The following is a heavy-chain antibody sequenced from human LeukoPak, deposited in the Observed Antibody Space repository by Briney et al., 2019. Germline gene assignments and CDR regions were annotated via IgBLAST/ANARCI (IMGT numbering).Heavy chain of an antibody. CDR2: ISTYKSNT. V-gene: IGHV1-18*01. D-gene: IGHD3-10*01. J-gene: IGHJ4*02. CDR1: GYTFTSYG. CDR3: ARDPIWFGRLYYFDS. Sequence: ASVKVSCKASGYTFTSYGISWVRQAPGQGLEWMGWISTYKSNTNYAQNFQARVTMTTDTSTSTVYMELRSLRSDDTAVYYCARDPIWFGRLYYFDSWGQGTLVTVSS.